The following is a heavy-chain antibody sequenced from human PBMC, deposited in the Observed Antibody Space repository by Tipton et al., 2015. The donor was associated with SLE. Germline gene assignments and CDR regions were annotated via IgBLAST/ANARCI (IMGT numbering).Heavy chain of an antibody. CDR3: ARGGLGHSGSSALEWFQH. Sequence: TLSLTCAVYGGSFSGYYWSWIRQPPGKGLEWIGEINHSGSTNYNPSLKSRVTISVDTSKNQFSLKLSSVTAADTAVYYCARGGLGHSGSSALEWFQHWGQGTLVTVSP. J-gene: IGHJ1*01. V-gene: IGHV4-34*01. CDR2: INHSGST. D-gene: IGHD6-6*01. CDR1: GGSFSGYY.